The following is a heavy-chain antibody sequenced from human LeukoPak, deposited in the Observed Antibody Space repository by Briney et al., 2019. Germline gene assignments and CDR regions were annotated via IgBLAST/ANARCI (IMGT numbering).Heavy chain of an antibody. Sequence: ASVKVSCKASGYTFTSYGISWVRQAPGQGLEWMGWISAYNGNINYAQKLQGRVTMTTDTSTSTAYMELRSLRSDDTAVYYCARVAARRKWFDPWGQGTLVTVSS. CDR2: ISAYNGNI. V-gene: IGHV1-18*01. CDR1: GYTFTSYG. CDR3: ARVAARRKWFDP. D-gene: IGHD6-6*01. J-gene: IGHJ5*02.